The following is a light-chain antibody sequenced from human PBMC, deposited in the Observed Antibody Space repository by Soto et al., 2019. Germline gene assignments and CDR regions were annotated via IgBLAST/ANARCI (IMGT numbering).Light chain of an antibody. V-gene: IGKV3-20*01. J-gene: IGKJ2*01. CDR1: QSVSSSY. Sequence: EIVLTQSPGTLSLSPGERATLSCRASQSVSSSYLAWYQQKPGQAPSLLIYGASSRATGIPDRFSGSGSGTDFTLTISRLEPEDFAVYYCQQYGSSPYTLGQGTQLEIK. CDR3: QQYGSSPYT. CDR2: GAS.